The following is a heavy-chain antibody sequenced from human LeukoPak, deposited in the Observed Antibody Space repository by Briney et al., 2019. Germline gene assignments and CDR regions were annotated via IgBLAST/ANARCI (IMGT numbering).Heavy chain of an antibody. CDR2: IKQDGGEK. CDR1: GFTFSSYW. J-gene: IGHJ4*02. CDR3: ARAGGGYQYYFDY. Sequence: GGSLRLCCAASGFTFSSYWMTWVRQAPGKELEWVANIKQDGGEKYSRDNAKNSLYLQMNSLRAEDTAVYYCARAGGGYQYYFDYWGQGTLVTVSS. D-gene: IGHD3-22*01. V-gene: IGHV3-7*01.